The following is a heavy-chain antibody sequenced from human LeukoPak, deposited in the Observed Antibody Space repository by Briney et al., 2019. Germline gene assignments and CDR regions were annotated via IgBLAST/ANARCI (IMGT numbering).Heavy chain of an antibody. D-gene: IGHD2-8*02. J-gene: IGHJ4*02. CDR2: ISGSGDST. CDR1: GFTFSSYA. Sequence: GGSLRLSCAASGFTFSSYAMSWVRQAPGKGLEWVSAISGSGDSTYNTDSVKGRFTISRDNSKNTLYLQMNSLRAEDTAVYYCATYRQVLLPFESWGQGTLVTVSS. CDR3: ATYRQVLLPFES. V-gene: IGHV3-23*01.